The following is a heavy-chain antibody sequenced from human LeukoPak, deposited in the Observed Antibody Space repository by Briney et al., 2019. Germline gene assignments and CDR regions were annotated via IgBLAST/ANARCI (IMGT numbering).Heavy chain of an antibody. CDR2: INHSGST. CDR1: GGSFSDYY. CDR3: ARAGEKEWLLYWFDP. V-gene: IGHV4-34*01. D-gene: IGHD3-3*01. J-gene: IGHJ5*02. Sequence: SETLSLTCAVYGGSFSDYYWSWIRQPPGKGLEWIGEINHSGSTNYNPSLKSRVTISVDTSKNQFSLKLSSVTAADTAVYYCARAGEKEWLLYWFDPWGQGTLVTVSS.